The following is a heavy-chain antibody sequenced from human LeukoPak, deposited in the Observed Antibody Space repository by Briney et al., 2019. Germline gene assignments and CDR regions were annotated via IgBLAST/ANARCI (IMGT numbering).Heavy chain of an antibody. J-gene: IGHJ3*02. CDR3: AREFTIFGVVDDAFDI. CDR1: GFSVFKTY. CDR2: IYIDGRT. D-gene: IGHD3-3*01. Sequence: GGSLRLSCAASGFSVFKTYMSWVRQAPGKGPEWVSVIYIDGRTYFGDSVKGRFTLSRDYSQNTMYLQMDSLRAEDTAVYYCAREFTIFGVVDDAFDIWGQGTMVTVSS. V-gene: IGHV3-53*01.